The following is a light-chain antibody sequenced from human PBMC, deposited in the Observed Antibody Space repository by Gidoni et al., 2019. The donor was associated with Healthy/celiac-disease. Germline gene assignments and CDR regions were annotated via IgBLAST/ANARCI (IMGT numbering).Light chain of an antibody. J-gene: IGKJ3*01. Sequence: EIVLTQSPAILSLSPGERATLSCRASQSVSSYLAWYQQKPGQAPRLLIYDASNRATGIPARFSGSGSGTDFTLTISSLEPEDFAVYYCQQRSNWPPGITFGPGTKVDIK. V-gene: IGKV3-11*01. CDR3: QQRSNWPPGIT. CDR1: QSVSSY. CDR2: DAS.